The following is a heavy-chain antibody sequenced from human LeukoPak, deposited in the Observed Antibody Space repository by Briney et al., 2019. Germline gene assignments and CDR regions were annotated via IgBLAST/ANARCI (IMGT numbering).Heavy chain of an antibody. CDR3: AMSATVTTGYFDY. CDR1: GGSMSSTSYY. V-gene: IGHV4-39*07. CDR2: IYYSGST. Sequence: SETLSLTCTVSGGSMSSTSYYWGWIRQPPGKGLEWIGSIYYSGSTYYNPSLKSRVTISIDTSKNLFSLKLDSLTPADTAVYYCAMSATVTTGYFDYWGRGTLVAVSP. D-gene: IGHD4-17*01. J-gene: IGHJ4*02.